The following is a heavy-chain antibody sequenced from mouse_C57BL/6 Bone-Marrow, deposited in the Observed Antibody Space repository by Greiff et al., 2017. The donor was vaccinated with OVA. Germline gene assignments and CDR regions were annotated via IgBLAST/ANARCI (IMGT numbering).Heavy chain of an antibody. D-gene: IGHD2-4*01. CDR2: IDPSDSET. Sequence: QVQLKQPGAELVRPGSSVKLSCKASGYTFTSYWMHWVKQRPIQGLEWIGNIDPSDSETHYNQKFKVKATLTVDKSSSTAYMQLSSLTSEDSAVYYCARDYDYDGYAMDYWGQGTSVTVSS. V-gene: IGHV1-52*01. CDR1: GYTFTSYW. J-gene: IGHJ4*01. CDR3: ARDYDYDGYAMDY.